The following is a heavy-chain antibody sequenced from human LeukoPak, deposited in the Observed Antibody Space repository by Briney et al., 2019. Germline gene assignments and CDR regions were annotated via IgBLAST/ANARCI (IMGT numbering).Heavy chain of an antibody. CDR3: ARISCGGDCYSANYYYYYYMDV. CDR1: GGSISSNDYF. J-gene: IGHJ6*03. CDR2: IYYSGST. Sequence: PSETLSLTCTVSGGSISSNDYFWGWIRQPPGKGLEWIGSIYYSGSTYYNPSLKSRVTISVDTSKNQFSLKLSSVTAADTAVYYCARISCGGDCYSANYYYYYYMDVWGKGTTVTISS. D-gene: IGHD2-21*02. V-gene: IGHV4-39*07.